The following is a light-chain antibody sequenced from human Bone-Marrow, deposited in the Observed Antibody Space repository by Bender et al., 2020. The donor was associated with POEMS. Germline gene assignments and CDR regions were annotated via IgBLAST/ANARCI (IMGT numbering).Light chain of an antibody. CDR1: GSNIGGYP. V-gene: IGLV2-8*01. CDR2: DVN. CDR3: SSYGGANNVL. Sequence: QSVLTQPPSVSGTPRQRVTISCSGSGSNIGGYPVNWFQQHPGKVPKLIIYDVNLRPSGVPDRFSGSKTGNTASLSVSGLQAEDEAVYYCSSYGGANNVLFGGGTKVTVL. J-gene: IGLJ2*01.